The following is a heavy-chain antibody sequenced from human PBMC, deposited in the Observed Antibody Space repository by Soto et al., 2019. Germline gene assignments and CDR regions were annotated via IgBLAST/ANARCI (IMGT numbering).Heavy chain of an antibody. Sequence: QVQLVQSGAEEKKPGASVKVSCKASGYTFTSYAMHWVRQAPGQRLEWMGWINAGNGNTKYSQKFQGRVTITRDTSASPAYMALSSLRSEDTAVYYCARAVAVPADFDYWGQGTLVTVSS. CDR2: INAGNGNT. D-gene: IGHD6-19*01. J-gene: IGHJ4*02. CDR1: GYTFTSYA. V-gene: IGHV1-3*05. CDR3: ARAVAVPADFDY.